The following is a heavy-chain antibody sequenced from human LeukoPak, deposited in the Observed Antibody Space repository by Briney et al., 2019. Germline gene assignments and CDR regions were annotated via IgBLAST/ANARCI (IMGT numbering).Heavy chain of an antibody. Sequence: GGSLRLSCAASGFTFSSYAMSWVRQAPGKGLEWVSAISGSGGSTYYADSVKGRFTISRDNSKNTLYLQMNSLRAEDTAVYYCAKSGRRNDFWSGYFDYWGQGTLVTVSS. D-gene: IGHD3-3*01. V-gene: IGHV3-23*01. CDR2: ISGSGGST. CDR1: GFTFSSYA. J-gene: IGHJ4*02. CDR3: AKSGRRNDFWSGYFDY.